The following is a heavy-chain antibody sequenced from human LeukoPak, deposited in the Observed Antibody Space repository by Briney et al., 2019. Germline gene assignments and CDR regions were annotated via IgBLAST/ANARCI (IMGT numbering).Heavy chain of an antibody. CDR1: GFTFSASG. J-gene: IGHJ6*02. Sequence: PGGSLRLSCAASGFTFSASGMHWVRQAPGKGLEGVAFIRDDGTNEYYTDSVKGRFTISRDNSKSTLYLQMNSLRAEDTAVYYCAKEDEFFDSSGYVRDYYGMDVWGQGTTVTVSS. V-gene: IGHV3-30*02. CDR2: IRDDGTNE. D-gene: IGHD3-22*01. CDR3: AKEDEFFDSSGYVRDYYGMDV.